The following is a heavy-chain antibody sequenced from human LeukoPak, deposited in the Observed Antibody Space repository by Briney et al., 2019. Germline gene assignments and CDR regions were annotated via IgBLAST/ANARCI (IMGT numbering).Heavy chain of an antibody. CDR2: ISSRSSDI. D-gene: IGHD6-6*01. CDR1: GFTFSSYS. CDR3: ARVSYSSSFDP. Sequence: GGSLRLSCAASGFTFSSYSMNWVRQAPGKGLEWVSSISSRSSDIYYADSVKGRFTISRDNAKNSLYLQMNSLRAEDTAVYYCARVSYSSSFDPWGRGTLVTVSS. J-gene: IGHJ5*02. V-gene: IGHV3-21*01.